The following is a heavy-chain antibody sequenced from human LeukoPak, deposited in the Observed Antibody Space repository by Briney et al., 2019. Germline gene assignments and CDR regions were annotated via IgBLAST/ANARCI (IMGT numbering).Heavy chain of an antibody. CDR3: AREPLPIVVVPAAPDY. CDR2: IYHSGST. D-gene: IGHD2-2*01. Sequence: SGTLSLTCAVSGASISGNNWWSWVRQPPGKGLDWIGEIYHSGSTYFNPSLKSRVTISIDKSKKQFSLKLSSVTAADTAVYYCAREPLPIVVVPAAPDYWGQGTLVTVSS. CDR1: GASISGNNW. J-gene: IGHJ4*02. V-gene: IGHV4-4*02.